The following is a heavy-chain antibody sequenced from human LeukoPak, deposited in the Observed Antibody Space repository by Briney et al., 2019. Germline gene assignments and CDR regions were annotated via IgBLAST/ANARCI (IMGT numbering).Heavy chain of an antibody. CDR1: GFTVSSNY. CDR3: ASYYYDSSGYYHDY. CDR2: ISGSGGST. Sequence: GGSLRLSCAASGFTVSSNYMSWVRQAPGKGLEWVSAISGSGGSTYYADSVKGRFTISRDNSKNTLYLQMNSLRAEDTAVYYCASYYYDSSGYYHDYWGQGTLVTVSS. V-gene: IGHV3-23*01. D-gene: IGHD3-22*01. J-gene: IGHJ4*02.